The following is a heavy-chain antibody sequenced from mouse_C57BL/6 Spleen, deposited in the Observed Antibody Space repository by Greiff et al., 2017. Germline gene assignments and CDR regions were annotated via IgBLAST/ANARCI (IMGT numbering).Heavy chain of an antibody. J-gene: IGHJ4*01. D-gene: IGHD1-1*01. CDR2: IDPETGGT. CDR1: GYTFTDYE. V-gene: IGHV1-15*01. CDR3: TITTVVATRMDY. Sequence: VQLQQSGAELVRPGASVTLSCKASGYTFTDYEMHWVKQTPVHGLEWIGAIDPETGGTAYNQKFKGKAILTADKSSSTAYMELRSLTSEDSAVYYCTITTVVATRMDYWGQGTSVTVSS.